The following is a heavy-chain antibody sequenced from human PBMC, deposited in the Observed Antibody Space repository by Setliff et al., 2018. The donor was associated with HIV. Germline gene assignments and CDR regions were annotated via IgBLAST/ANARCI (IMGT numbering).Heavy chain of an antibody. CDR1: GYTFTSHY. Sequence: ASVKVSCKASGYTFTSHYIHWVRQAPGQGVEWMGWINTETGNPMYAQGFTGRFVFSLDTSVSTAYLQINSLKAEDTAMYYCARVGSYWSTFDYWGQGALVTVSS. CDR2: INTETGNP. J-gene: IGHJ4*02. CDR3: ARVGSYWSTFDY. D-gene: IGHD1-26*01. V-gene: IGHV7-4-1*02.